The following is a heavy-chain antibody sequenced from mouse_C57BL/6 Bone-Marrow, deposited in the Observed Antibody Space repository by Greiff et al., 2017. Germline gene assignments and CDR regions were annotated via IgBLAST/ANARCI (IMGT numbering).Heavy chain of an antibody. Sequence: EVQLVESEGGLVQPGSSMKLSCTASGFTFSDYYMAWVRQVPEKGLEWVANINYDGSSTYYLDSLKSRFIISRDNAKNILYLQMSSLKSEDTATYYCARDAPYSNYWYFDVWGRGTTVTVSS. CDR3: ARDAPYSNYWYFDV. V-gene: IGHV5-16*01. D-gene: IGHD2-5*01. J-gene: IGHJ1*03. CDR2: INYDGSST. CDR1: GFTFSDYY.